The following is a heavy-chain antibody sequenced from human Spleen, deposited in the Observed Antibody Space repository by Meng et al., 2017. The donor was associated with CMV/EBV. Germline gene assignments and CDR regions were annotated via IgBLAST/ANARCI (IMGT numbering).Heavy chain of an antibody. CDR1: GYTFISYG. Sequence: ASVKVSCKASGYTFISYGISWVRQAPGQGLEWMGWISAYNGNTNYAQKIQGRVTMTTDTSTSTASMELRSLRSDDTAVYYCARVNDYGDPGYFDYWGQGTLVTVSS. J-gene: IGHJ4*02. V-gene: IGHV1-18*01. CDR2: ISAYNGNT. D-gene: IGHD4-17*01. CDR3: ARVNDYGDPGYFDY.